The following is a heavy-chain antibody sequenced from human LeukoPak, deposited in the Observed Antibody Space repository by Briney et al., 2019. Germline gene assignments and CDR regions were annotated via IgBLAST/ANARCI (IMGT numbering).Heavy chain of an antibody. Sequence: ASVKVSCKASGGTFSSYAISWVRQAPGQGLEWMGGIIPIFGTANYAQKFRGRVTITADESTSTAYMELSSLRSEDTAVYYCARALPVAGRSPFDYWGREPWSPSPQ. D-gene: IGHD6-19*01. CDR2: IIPIFGTA. V-gene: IGHV1-69*13. J-gene: IGHJ4*02. CDR3: ARALPVAGRSPFDY. CDR1: GGTFSSYA.